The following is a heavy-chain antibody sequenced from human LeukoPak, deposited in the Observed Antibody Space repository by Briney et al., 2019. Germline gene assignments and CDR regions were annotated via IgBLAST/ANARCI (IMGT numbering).Heavy chain of an antibody. CDR2: INPSGGST. D-gene: IGHD3-10*01. CDR1: GYTFTSYY. V-gene: IGHV1-46*01. J-gene: IGHJ5*02. CDR3: ARDQSSGYLDP. Sequence: GASVKASCKASGYTFTSYYMHWVRQAPGQGLEWMGIINPSGGSTSYAQKFQGRVTMTRDTSTSTVYMELSSLRSEDTAVYYCARDQSSGYLDPWGQGTLVTVSS.